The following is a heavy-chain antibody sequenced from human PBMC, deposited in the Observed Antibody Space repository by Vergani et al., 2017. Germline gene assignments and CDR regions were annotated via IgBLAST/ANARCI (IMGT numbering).Heavy chain of an antibody. D-gene: IGHD1-26*01. CDR2: LSGSGGST. Sequence: EVQLLESGGGLVQPGGSLRLSCAASGFTFSSYAMSWVRQAPGKGLEWVSALSGSGGSTYYADSVKGRFTISRDNSKNTLYLQMNSLRAEDTAVYYCARFDLSGSYHPAFDYWGQGTLVTVSS. J-gene: IGHJ4*02. CDR3: ARFDLSGSYHPAFDY. V-gene: IGHV3-23*01. CDR1: GFTFSSYA.